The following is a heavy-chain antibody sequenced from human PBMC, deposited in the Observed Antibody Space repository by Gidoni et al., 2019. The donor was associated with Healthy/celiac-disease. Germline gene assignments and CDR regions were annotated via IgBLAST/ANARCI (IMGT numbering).Heavy chain of an antibody. J-gene: IGHJ4*02. CDR1: GGSISSSSYY. CDR2: IYYSGST. Sequence: GGSISSSSYYWGWIRQPPGKGLEWIGSIYYSGSTYYNPSLKSRVTISVDTSKNQFSLKLSSVTAADTAVYYCARHQGMGIAAAPGYWGQGTLVTVSS. CDR3: ARHQGMGIAAAPGY. D-gene: IGHD6-13*01. V-gene: IGHV4-39*01.